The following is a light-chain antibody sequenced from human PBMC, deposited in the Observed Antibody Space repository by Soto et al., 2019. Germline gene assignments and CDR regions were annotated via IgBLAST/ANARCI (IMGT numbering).Light chain of an antibody. CDR2: GAS. CDR1: ESVSYY. CDR3: QQYNNWPGRA. Sequence: ETVMTQSPATLSVSPGERATLSCRTSESVSYYLAWYQQKPGQAPRLLMYGASTRATGIPARFSGSGSGTEFTLTISSLQSEDFAVYYCQQYNNWPGRAFGQGTKVEIK. V-gene: IGKV3-15*01. J-gene: IGKJ2*01.